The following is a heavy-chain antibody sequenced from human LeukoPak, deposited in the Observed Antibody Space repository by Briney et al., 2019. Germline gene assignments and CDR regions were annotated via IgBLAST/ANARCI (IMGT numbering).Heavy chain of an antibody. Sequence: GGSLRLSCAASGFTFSSYGMHWVRQALGKGLEWVAVISYDGSNKYYADSVKGRFTISRDNSKNTLYLQMNSLRAEDTAVYYCASGEWELQFDYWGQGTLVTVSS. D-gene: IGHD1-26*01. V-gene: IGHV3-30*03. CDR1: GFTFSSYG. J-gene: IGHJ4*02. CDR3: ASGEWELQFDY. CDR2: ISYDGSNK.